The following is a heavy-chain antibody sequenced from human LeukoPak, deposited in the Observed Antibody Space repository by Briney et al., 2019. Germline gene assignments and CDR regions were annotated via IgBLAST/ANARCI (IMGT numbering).Heavy chain of an antibody. CDR1: GFTFSSYG. J-gene: IGHJ4*02. CDR3: AKDLAIGSSWVFGY. CDR2: ISYDGSNK. Sequence: EGSLRLSCAASGFTFSSYGMHWVRQAPGKGLEWVAVISYDGSNKYYADSVKGRFTISRDNSKNTLYLQMNSLRAEDTAVYYCAKDLAIGSSWVFGYWGQGTLVTVSS. V-gene: IGHV3-30*18. D-gene: IGHD6-13*01.